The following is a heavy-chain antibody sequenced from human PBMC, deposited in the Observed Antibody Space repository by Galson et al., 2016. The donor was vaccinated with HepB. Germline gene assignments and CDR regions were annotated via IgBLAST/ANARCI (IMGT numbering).Heavy chain of an antibody. CDR1: GGTFASFA. CDR2: ITPIFGTP. CDR3: ARELSGGSFDY. J-gene: IGHJ4*02. D-gene: IGHD2-15*01. Sequence: SVKVSCKASGGTFASFAISWVRQAPGQGLEWLGGITPIFGTPNYAQKFQGRVTITADESPSAAYMELSSLRSEDTAIYYCARELSGGSFDYWGQGTLVTVSS. V-gene: IGHV1-69*13.